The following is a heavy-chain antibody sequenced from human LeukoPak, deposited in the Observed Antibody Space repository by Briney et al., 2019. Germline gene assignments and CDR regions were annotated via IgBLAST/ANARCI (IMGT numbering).Heavy chain of an antibody. CDR3: AREGPYXSGTFRY. V-gene: IGHV3-23*01. Sequence: GGSLRLSCAASGFTFSSYAMSWVRQAPGKGLEWVSAISGSGGSTYYADSVKGRFTISRDNSKNMVYLQMNSLRTEDTAVYYCAREGPYXSGTFRYWGQGTXVTVSS. CDR1: GFTFSSYA. D-gene: IGHD6-25*01. J-gene: IGHJ4*02. CDR2: ISGSGGST.